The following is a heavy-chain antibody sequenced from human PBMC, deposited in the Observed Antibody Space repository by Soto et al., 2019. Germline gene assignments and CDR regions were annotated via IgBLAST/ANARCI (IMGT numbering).Heavy chain of an antibody. CDR1: GGSISSSSYY. CDR2: IYYSGST. D-gene: IGHD3-9*01. J-gene: IGHJ6*02. CDR3: ARQVGNLYYDILTGKNYYYYGMDV. Sequence: TLSLTCTVSGGSISSSSYYWGWIRQPPGKGLEWIGSIYYSGSTYYNPSLKSRVTISVDTSKNQFSLKLSSVTAADTAVYYCARQVGNLYYDILTGKNYYYYGMDVWGQGTTVTVSS. V-gene: IGHV4-39*01.